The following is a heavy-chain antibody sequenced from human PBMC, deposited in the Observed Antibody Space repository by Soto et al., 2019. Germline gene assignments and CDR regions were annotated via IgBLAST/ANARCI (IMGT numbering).Heavy chain of an antibody. D-gene: IGHD2-2*01. CDR2: IIPILGIA. CDR3: SRARLLVPAAYIWACEGPYYYYMDV. Sequence: QVQLVQSGAEVKKPGSSVKVSCKASGGTFSSYTISWVRQAPGQGLEWMGRIIPILGIANYAQKLQGRVTITADQSTSTAYMELSSLRSEDTAVYSCSRARLLVPAAYIWACEGPYYYYMDVWGKGTTVTVSS. CDR1: GGTFSSYT. J-gene: IGHJ6*03. V-gene: IGHV1-69*02.